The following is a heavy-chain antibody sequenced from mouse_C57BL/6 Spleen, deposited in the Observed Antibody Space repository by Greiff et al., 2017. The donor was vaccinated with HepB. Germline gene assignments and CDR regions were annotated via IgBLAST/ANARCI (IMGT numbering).Heavy chain of an antibody. CDR2: IYPRSGNT. J-gene: IGHJ2*01. D-gene: IGHD2-5*01. Sequence: VQLQQSGAELARPGASVKLSCKASGYTFTSYGISWVKQRTGQGLEWIGEIYPRSGNTYYNEKFKGKATLTADKSSSTAYMELRSLTSEDSAVYFCAPTYYSNYGFYFDYWGQGTTLTVSS. CDR1: GYTFTSYG. CDR3: APTYYSNYGFYFDY. V-gene: IGHV1-81*01.